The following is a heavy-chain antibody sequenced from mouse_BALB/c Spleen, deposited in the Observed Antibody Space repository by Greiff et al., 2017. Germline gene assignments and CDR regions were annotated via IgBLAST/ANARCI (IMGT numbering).Heavy chain of an antibody. CDR1: GYNFTSYW. CDR2: IYPGSGST. V-gene: IGHV1-55*01. CDR3: ARGYKGFAY. Sequence: QVQLKQPGAELVKPGTSVKLSCKASGYNFTSYWINWVKLRPGQGLEWIGDIYPGSGSTNYNEKFKSKATLTVDTSSSTAYMQLSSLASEDSALYYCARGYKGFAYWGQGTLVTVSA. J-gene: IGHJ3*01. D-gene: IGHD1-3*01.